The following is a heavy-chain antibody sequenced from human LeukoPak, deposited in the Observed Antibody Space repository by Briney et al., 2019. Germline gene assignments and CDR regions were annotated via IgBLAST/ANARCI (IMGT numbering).Heavy chain of an antibody. CDR3: AELGITMIGGV. CDR2: ISSSGSTI. V-gene: IGHV3-48*03. J-gene: IGHJ6*04. Sequence: PRGSLRLSCAASGFTFSSYEMNWVRQVPGKGLEWVSYISSSGSTIYYADSVKGRFTISRDNAKNSLYLRMNSLRAEDTAVYYCAELGITMIGGVWGKGTTVTISS. D-gene: IGHD3-10*02. CDR1: GFTFSSYE.